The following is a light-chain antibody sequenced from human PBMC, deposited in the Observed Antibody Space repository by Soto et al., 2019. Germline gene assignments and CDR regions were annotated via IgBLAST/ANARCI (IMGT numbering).Light chain of an antibody. Sequence: QSVLTQPPSASGTPGQRVTLSCSGSSSNIGSNAVNWYQQLPGTAPKLLIYSHNQRPSGVPDRFSGSKSGTSASLAISGLQSEDEADYYCAAWDDILNGCDFGTGTKVTVL. CDR2: SHN. CDR3: AAWDDILNGCD. J-gene: IGLJ1*01. CDR1: SSNIGSNA. V-gene: IGLV1-44*01.